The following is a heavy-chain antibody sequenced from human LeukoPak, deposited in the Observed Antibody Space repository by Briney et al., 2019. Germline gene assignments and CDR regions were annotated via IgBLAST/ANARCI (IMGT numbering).Heavy chain of an antibody. V-gene: IGHV3-23*01. CDR2: ISGCGGST. CDR1: GFTFSSYA. CDR3: AKFLSFYGSGSYNVAFDI. J-gene: IGHJ3*02. Sequence: GGSLRLSCAASGFTFSSYAMSWVRQAPGKGLEWVSVISGCGGSTYYADSVKGRFTISRDNSKNTLYLQMNSLRAEDTAVYYCAKFLSFYGSGSYNVAFDIWGQGTMVTVSS. D-gene: IGHD3-10*01.